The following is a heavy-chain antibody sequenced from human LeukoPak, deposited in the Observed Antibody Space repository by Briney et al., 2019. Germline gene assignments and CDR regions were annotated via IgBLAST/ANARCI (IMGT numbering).Heavy chain of an antibody. CDR2: IHYSGST. V-gene: IGHV4-39*01. CDR1: GGSISSSSYY. CDR3: ARRSGSSPRYY. J-gene: IGHJ4*02. Sequence: SETLSLTCTVSGGSISSSSYYWGWIRQPPGKGLEWIGSIHYSGSTYYSPSLKSRVTISVDTSKNQFSLKLSSVTAADTAVYYCARRSGSSPRYYWGQGTLVTVSS. D-gene: IGHD1-26*01.